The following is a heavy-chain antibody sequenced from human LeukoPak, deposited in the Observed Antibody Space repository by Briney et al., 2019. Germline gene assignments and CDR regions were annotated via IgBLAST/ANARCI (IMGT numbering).Heavy chain of an antibody. D-gene: IGHD2-2*01. Sequence: GGSLRLSCAASGFTFSSYDMHWVRQATGKGLEWVSAIGTAGDTYYPGSVKGRFTISRDNSKNTLYLQMNSLRAEDTAVYYCAKDQIVVVPAAACDYWGQGTLVTVSS. CDR2: IGTAGDT. V-gene: IGHV3-13*01. CDR1: GFTFSSYD. CDR3: AKDQIVVVPAAACDY. J-gene: IGHJ4*02.